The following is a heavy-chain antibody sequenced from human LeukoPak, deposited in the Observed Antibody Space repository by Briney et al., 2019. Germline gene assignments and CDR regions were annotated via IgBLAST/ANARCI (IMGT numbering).Heavy chain of an antibody. D-gene: IGHD5-12*01. CDR2: IHNDGSEE. CDR1: GFTFSNYL. Sequence: GGALRLPLSASGFTFSNYLITWGRQAPGEGLEVVATIHNDGSEEHYMDSVKDRFTISRDHAKNSLSLQMNSLRAEDTAVYYCVRDGGVSGYDLLDYWGQGTLVTVSS. CDR3: VRDGGVSGYDLLDY. V-gene: IGHV3-7*01. J-gene: IGHJ4*02.